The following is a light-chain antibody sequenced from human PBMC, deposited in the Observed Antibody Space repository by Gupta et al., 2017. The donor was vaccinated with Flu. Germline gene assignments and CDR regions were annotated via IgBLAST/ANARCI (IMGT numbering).Light chain of an antibody. Sequence: YEVTQPPSMSVPPGQTATITCSGDKLGDKYVCWYQQKPGQSPVVVIYEDRRRPSGIPERFSGSNSGNTATLTISETQAMDEADYYCHAWDRNTVIFGGGTKLTVL. V-gene: IGLV3-1*01. J-gene: IGLJ2*01. CDR1: KLGDKY. CDR3: HAWDRNTVI. CDR2: EDR.